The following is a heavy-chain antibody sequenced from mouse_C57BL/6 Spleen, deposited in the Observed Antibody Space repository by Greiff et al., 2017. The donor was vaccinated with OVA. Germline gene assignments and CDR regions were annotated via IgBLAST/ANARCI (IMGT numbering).Heavy chain of an antibody. J-gene: IGHJ4*01. V-gene: IGHV1-82*01. CDR3: ARSEMGYAMDY. CDR1: GYAFSSSW. D-gene: IGHD2-3*01. Sequence: QVQLQQSGPELVKPGASVKISCKASGYAFSSSWMNWVKQRPGKGLEWIGRIYPGDGDTNYNGKFKGKATLTADKSSSTAYMQLSSLTSEDSAVYFCARSEMGYAMDYWGQGTSVTVSS. CDR2: IYPGDGDT.